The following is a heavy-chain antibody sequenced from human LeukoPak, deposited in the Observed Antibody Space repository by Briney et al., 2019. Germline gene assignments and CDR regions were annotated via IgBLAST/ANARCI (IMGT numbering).Heavy chain of an antibody. CDR2: IYYSGST. CDR1: GGSISSYY. Sequence: PSETLSLTCTVSGGSISSYYWSWIRQPPGKGLEWIGYIYYSGSTNYNPSLKSRVTISVDTSKNQFSLKLSSVTTADTAVYYCARVEEGYGSGRRGNFYYYYMDVWGKGTTVTISS. D-gene: IGHD3-10*01. CDR3: ARVEEGYGSGRRGNFYYYYMDV. V-gene: IGHV4-59*01. J-gene: IGHJ6*03.